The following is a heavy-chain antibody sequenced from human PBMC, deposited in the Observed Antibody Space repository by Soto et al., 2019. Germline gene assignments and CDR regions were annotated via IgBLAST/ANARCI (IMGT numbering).Heavy chain of an antibody. D-gene: IGHD3-22*01. J-gene: IGHJ4*02. Sequence: PGGSLRLSCVASGFTFGRYAMHWVRQPPGRGLEWVAVISYTGANTYYVGSVRGRFTISRDNSKNTLYLQMNSLRAEDTAMYYCAKHMDDSGYFYVEGADHWGQGTLVT. CDR3: AKHMDDSGYFYVEGADH. CDR1: GFTFGRYA. V-gene: IGHV3-30*18. CDR2: ISYTGANT.